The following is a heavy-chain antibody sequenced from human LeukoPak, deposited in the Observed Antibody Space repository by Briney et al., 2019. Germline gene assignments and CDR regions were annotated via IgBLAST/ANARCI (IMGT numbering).Heavy chain of an antibody. CDR3: ARVSGRGYSYGCFDY. D-gene: IGHD5-18*01. CDR2: INPDSAGT. J-gene: IGHJ4*02. CDR1: GYTFTGYY. V-gene: IGHV1-2*02. Sequence: ASVKVSCKASGYTFTGYYLHWVRQAPGQGLEWVGWINPDSAGTNYAQKFQGRVTMTRDTSISTVYMELWRLRSDDRAVYYCARVSGRGYSYGCFDYWGQGTLVTVSS.